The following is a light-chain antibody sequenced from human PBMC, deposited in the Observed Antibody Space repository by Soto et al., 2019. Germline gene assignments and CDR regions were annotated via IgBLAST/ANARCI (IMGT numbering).Light chain of an antibody. CDR1: QSLLHSNGYNF. CDR3: MQALQTPLT. Sequence: DIVMTQSPLSLPVTPGEPASISCRSSQSLLHSNGYNFLHWYLQKPGQSPQLLIYLGSDRGSGVPDRFSGSGAGTDFTLKISRVEAEDVGVYYCMQALQTPLTFSGGTQVELK. V-gene: IGKV2-28*01. J-gene: IGKJ4*01. CDR2: LGS.